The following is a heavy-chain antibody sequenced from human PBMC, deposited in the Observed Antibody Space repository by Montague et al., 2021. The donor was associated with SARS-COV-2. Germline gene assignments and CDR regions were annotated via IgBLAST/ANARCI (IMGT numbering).Heavy chain of an antibody. Sequence: CAISGDSDASNSAAWKWNRQSPASGFERQGRRYHRSKWNNDYAVSVKSRITINPDTSKNQISLQLNSVTPEDTAVYYCARTGASSDYWGQGTLVTVSS. V-gene: IGHV6-1*01. CDR3: ARTGASSDY. J-gene: IGHJ4*02. CDR2: RYHRSKWNN. CDR1: GDSDASNSAA. D-gene: IGHD2-8*02.